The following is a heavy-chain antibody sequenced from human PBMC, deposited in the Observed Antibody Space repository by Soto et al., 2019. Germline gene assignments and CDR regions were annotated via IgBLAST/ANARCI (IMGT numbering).Heavy chain of an antibody. CDR3: ASAVVVVPAAKYNWFDP. Sequence: QVQLQQWGAGLLKPSETLSLTCAVYGGSFSGYYWSWIRQPPGKGLEWIGEINHSGSTNYNPSLMSRVTISVDTSKNQFSLKLSSVTAADTAVYYCASAVVVVPAAKYNWFDPWGQGTLVTVSS. CDR2: INHSGST. J-gene: IGHJ5*02. V-gene: IGHV4-34*01. D-gene: IGHD2-2*01. CDR1: GGSFSGYY.